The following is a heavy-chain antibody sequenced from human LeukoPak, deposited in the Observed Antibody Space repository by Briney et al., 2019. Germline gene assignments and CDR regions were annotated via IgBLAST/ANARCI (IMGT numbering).Heavy chain of an antibody. D-gene: IGHD6-19*01. CDR3: ARDYSSGWSKAFDI. V-gene: IGHV4-59*12. J-gene: IGHJ3*02. CDR2: IYYSGST. CDR1: GGSISSYY. Sequence: SETLSLTCTVSGGSISSYYWSWIRQPPGKGLEWIGYIYYSGSTNYNPSLKSRVTISVDTSKNQFSLKLSSVTAADTAVYYCARDYSSGWSKAFDIWGQGTMVTVSS.